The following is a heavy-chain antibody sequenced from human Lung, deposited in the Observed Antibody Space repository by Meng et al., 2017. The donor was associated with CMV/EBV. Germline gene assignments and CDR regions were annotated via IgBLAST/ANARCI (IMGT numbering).Heavy chain of an antibody. CDR1: GASAAAYY. CDR2: VYYSVYT. CDR3: ARISRYCSSTSCYNFFDL. Sequence: XPVLGASAAAYYWSWIRQPPGKGLEWIGYVYYSVYTNENPSLKSRVTILADTSENQFSLHLYSVTAADTAVYFGARISRYCSSTSCYNFFDLWGRGXLVTVSS. J-gene: IGHJ2*01. V-gene: IGHV4-59*02. D-gene: IGHD2-2*02.